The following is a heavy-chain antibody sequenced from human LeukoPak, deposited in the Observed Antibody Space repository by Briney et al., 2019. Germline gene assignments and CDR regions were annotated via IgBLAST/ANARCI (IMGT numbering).Heavy chain of an antibody. CDR2: ISNSGSTI. CDR3: ARDWGGGTHDY. Sequence: GGSLRLSCAASGFTFSSYEMNWVRQAPGKGLEWVSYISNSGSTIYHADSVKGRFTISSDNAKNSLYLQMNSLRAEDTAVYYCARDWGGGTHDYWGQGTLDTVSS. J-gene: IGHJ4*02. CDR1: GFTFSSYE. D-gene: IGHD3-10*01. V-gene: IGHV3-48*03.